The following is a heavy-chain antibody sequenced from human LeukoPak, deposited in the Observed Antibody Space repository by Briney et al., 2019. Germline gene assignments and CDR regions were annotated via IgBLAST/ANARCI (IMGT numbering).Heavy chain of an antibody. CDR1: GFTFSSSA. CDR3: ARFRSPITWVAPFDT. J-gene: IGHJ3*02. CDR2: ISGSGSGGST. V-gene: IGHV3-23*01. D-gene: IGHD1-14*01. Sequence: GGSLRLSCAASGFTFSSSAMSWVRQAPGKGLEWVSSISGSGSGGSTYYADSVKGRFTISRDNSKNTLYLQMNSLRTEDTAVYFCARFRSPITWVAPFDTWGQGTVVTVSP.